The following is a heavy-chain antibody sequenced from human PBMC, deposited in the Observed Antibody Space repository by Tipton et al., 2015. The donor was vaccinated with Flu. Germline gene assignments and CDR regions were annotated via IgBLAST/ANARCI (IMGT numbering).Heavy chain of an antibody. D-gene: IGHD1-26*01. V-gene: IGHV4-34*01. CDR3: ARGPESIVGATGGWFDP. J-gene: IGHJ5*02. CDR2: INHSGST. Sequence: TLSLTCAVYGGSFSGYYWSGIRQPPGKGLEWIGEINHSGSTNYNPSLKSRVTISVDTSKNQFSLKLSSVTAADTAAYYCARGPESIVGATGGWFDPWGQGTLVTVSS. CDR1: GGSFSGYY.